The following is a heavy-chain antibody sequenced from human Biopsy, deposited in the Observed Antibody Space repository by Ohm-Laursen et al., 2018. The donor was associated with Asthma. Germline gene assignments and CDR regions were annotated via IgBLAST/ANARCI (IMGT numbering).Heavy chain of an antibody. CDR2: INAGNGNT. Sequence: SVKVSCKASGYTFTSYAMHWVRQAPGQRLEWMGWINAGNGNTKYSQKFQGRVTITRDTSASTAYMELSSLRSEDTAVYYCARESSVAGSSDFDYWGQGTLVTVSS. V-gene: IGHV1-3*01. CDR3: ARESSVAGSSDFDY. CDR1: GYTFTSYA. J-gene: IGHJ4*02. D-gene: IGHD6-19*01.